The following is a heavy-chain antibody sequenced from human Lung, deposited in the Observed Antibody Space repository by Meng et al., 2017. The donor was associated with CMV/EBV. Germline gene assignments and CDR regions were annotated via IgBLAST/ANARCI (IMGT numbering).Heavy chain of an antibody. CDR2: ISGSGLTT. J-gene: IGHJ4*02. Sequence: GGSXRLXXAASGFTFSTYDMSWVRQAPGKGLEWVSGISGSGLTTYYADSVKGRFTISRDDSTNTLYLQMDSLRAEDTALYYCAKFPRHLYCSTTSCFLDYWXQGTXVTVSS. V-gene: IGHV3-23*01. CDR1: GFTFSTYD. D-gene: IGHD2-2*01. CDR3: AKFPRHLYCSTTSCFLDY.